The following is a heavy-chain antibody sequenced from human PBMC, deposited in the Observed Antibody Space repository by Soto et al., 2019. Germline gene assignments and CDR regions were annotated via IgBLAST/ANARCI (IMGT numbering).Heavy chain of an antibody. J-gene: IGHJ6*02. CDR1: GGSISGYF. CDR2: LSDSGST. CDR3: ARKEYGDGLDV. Sequence: SLTCTVSGGSISGYFWSWIRQPPGKGLECIGYLSDSGSTDYTPSLNSRVTISVDTSKNQFSLQLSSVTAADTAVYYCARKEYGDGLDVWGQGTTVTVSS. V-gene: IGHV4-59*01. D-gene: IGHD2-2*01.